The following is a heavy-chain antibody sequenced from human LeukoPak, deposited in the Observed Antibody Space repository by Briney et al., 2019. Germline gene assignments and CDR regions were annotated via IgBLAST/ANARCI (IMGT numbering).Heavy chain of an antibody. CDR3: ARHLDGVAGVYFDY. CDR2: IYYSGST. D-gene: IGHD6-19*01. Sequence: SETLSLTCTVSGASLSVSGRNWGWVRQPPGKGLEWIGSIYYSGSTYYNPSLKSRVTISVDTSKNQFSLKLSSVTAADTAVYYCARHLDGVAGVYFDYWGQGTLVTVSS. CDR1: GASLSVSGRN. J-gene: IGHJ4*02. V-gene: IGHV4-39*01.